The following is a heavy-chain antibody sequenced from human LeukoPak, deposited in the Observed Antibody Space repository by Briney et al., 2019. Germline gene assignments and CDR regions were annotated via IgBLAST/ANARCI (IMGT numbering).Heavy chain of an antibody. J-gene: IGHJ4*02. CDR1: GYSFTTYD. Sequence: ASVKVSCKVSGYSFTTYDIHRVRQATGQGLEWMGWMNPNSGNTGYAQKFQGRVTMTRNTSISTAYMELSSLRSEDTAVYYCARAPFPPGDNYWGQGTLVTVSS. CDR3: ARAPFPPGDNY. D-gene: IGHD2/OR15-2a*01. V-gene: IGHV1-8*01. CDR2: MNPNSGNT.